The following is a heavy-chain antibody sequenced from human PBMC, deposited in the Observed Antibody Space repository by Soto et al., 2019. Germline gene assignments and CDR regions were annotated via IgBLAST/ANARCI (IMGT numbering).Heavy chain of an antibody. V-gene: IGHV1-8*01. CDR2: MNPNSGNT. D-gene: IGHD5-18*01. Sequence: ASVKVSCKASGYTFTSYDINWVRQATGQGLEWMGRMNPNSGNTGYAQKFQGRVTMTRNTSISTAYMEMSSLRSEDTAGYYCARGPPKLRRGFMVNYWGQGTLVTVSS. CDR3: ARGPPKLRRGFMVNY. J-gene: IGHJ4*02. CDR1: GYTFTSYD.